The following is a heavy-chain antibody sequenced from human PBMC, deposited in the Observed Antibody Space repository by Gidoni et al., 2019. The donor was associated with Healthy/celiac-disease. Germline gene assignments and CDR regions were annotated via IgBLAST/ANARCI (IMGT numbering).Heavy chain of an antibody. CDR2: IYPGDSDT. D-gene: IGHD3-9*01. Sequence: EVQLVQAGAEVKKPGESLKLYCKGSGYSFTSSSIGWVRQMPGKGLEWMGIIYPGDSDTRYSPSLQGQVTISADKSISTAYLQWSSLKASDTAMYYCARPAYYDILTGYSYGMDVWGQGTTVTVSS. V-gene: IGHV5-51*01. CDR3: ARPAYYDILTGYSYGMDV. J-gene: IGHJ6*02. CDR1: GYSFTSSS.